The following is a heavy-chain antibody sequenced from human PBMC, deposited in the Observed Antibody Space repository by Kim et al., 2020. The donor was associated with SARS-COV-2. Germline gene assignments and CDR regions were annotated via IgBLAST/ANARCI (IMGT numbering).Heavy chain of an antibody. D-gene: IGHD3-10*01. CDR1: GFTFSDYY. J-gene: IGHJ4*02. CDR3: ARGLLWFGELGGIDY. CDR2: ISSSSSYI. V-gene: IGHV3-11*06. Sequence: GGSLRLSCAASGFTFSDYYMSWIRQAPGKGLEWVSYISSSSSYINNADSVKGRFTISRDNAKNSLYLQMNSLRAEDTAVYYCARGLLWFGELGGIDYWGQGTLVTVSS.